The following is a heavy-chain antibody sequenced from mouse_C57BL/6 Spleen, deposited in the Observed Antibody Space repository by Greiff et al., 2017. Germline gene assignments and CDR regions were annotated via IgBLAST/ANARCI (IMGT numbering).Heavy chain of an antibody. CDR2: IYPGSGST. CDR3: ARLPDVALPLGY. V-gene: IGHV1-55*01. Sequence: VQLQQPGAELVKPGASVKMSCKASGYTFTSDWITWVKQRPGQGLEWIGDIYPGSGSTNYNEKFKSKATLTVSTSSSTAYMQLSSRTSEDYAVYDGARLPDVALPLGYWGQGTSVTVSA. CDR1: GYTFTSDW. J-gene: IGHJ4*01. D-gene: IGHD1-3*01.